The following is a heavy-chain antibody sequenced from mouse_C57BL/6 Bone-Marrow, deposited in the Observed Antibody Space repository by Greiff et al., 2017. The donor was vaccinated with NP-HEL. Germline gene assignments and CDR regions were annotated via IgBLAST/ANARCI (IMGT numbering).Heavy chain of an antibody. J-gene: IGHJ2*01. Sequence: QVQLQQPGAELVRPGSSVKLSCKASGYTFTSYWMHWVKQRPIQGLEWIGNIDPSDSETHYNQKFKDKATLTVDKSSSTAYMQLSSLTSEDSAVYYCASFIRGLPDYWGQGTTLTVSS. CDR3: ASFIRGLPDY. CDR1: GYTFTSYW. CDR2: IDPSDSET. V-gene: IGHV1-52*01. D-gene: IGHD2-2*01.